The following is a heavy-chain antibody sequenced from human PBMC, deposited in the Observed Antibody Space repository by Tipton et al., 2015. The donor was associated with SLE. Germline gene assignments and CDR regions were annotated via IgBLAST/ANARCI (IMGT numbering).Heavy chain of an antibody. V-gene: IGHV5-51*01. CDR2: IYPGDSDT. D-gene: IGHD1-26*01. CDR1: GYSFTSYW. Sequence: QSGAEVKKSGESLKISCKGSGYSFTSYWIGWVRQMPGKGLEWMGIIYPGDSDTRYSPSFQGQVTISADKSISTAYLQWSSLKASDTAMYYCARHGRSGSYAHPFDYWGQGTLVTVSS. J-gene: IGHJ4*02. CDR3: ARHGRSGSYAHPFDY.